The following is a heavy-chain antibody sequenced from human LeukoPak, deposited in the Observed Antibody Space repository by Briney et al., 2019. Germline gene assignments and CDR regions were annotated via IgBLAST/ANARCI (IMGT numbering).Heavy chain of an antibody. CDR3: AKAGRYCSGGSCYLRYYYMDV. CDR2: LSGSGGMT. CDR1: GFTFSNYA. D-gene: IGHD2-15*01. V-gene: IGHV3-23*01. Sequence: PGGSLRLSCAASGFTFSNYAMSWVRQTPGRGLEWVSALSGSGGMTYSADSVKGRFTISRDNSKSTLYLQMNSLRAEDTAVYYCAKAGRYCSGGSCYLRYYYMDVWGKGTTVTISS. J-gene: IGHJ6*03.